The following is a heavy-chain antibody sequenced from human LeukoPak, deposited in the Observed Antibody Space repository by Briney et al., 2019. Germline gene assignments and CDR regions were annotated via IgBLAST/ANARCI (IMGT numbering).Heavy chain of an antibody. CDR2: IHYSGGI. CDR1: GVSMSAYY. J-gene: IGHJ6*03. D-gene: IGHD2-2*01. CDR3: ARLSAIAPVATYYYHSMDV. V-gene: IGHV4-59*01. Sequence: SETLSLTCTVSGVSMSAYYWSWIRQPPGKGLEWIGYIHYSGGINYNPSLKSRAAISIDTSNMQLSLKLNSATAADTAVYYCARLSAIAPVATYYYHSMDVWGKGTTVIVSS.